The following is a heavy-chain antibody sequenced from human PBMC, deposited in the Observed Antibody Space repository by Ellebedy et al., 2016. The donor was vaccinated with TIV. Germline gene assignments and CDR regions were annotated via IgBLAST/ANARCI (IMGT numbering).Heavy chain of an antibody. CDR3: AEGRSGWYYFDY. D-gene: IGHD6-19*01. J-gene: IGHJ4*02. CDR2: INQSGRT. CDR1: GGSFSGYY. V-gene: IGHV4-34*01. Sequence: SETLSLTCAVYGGSFSGYYWSWIRQPPGKGLEWIEEINQSGRTNYNPSLDKGRVTISVDTSKNQFSLRLSSLTAADTAVYYCAEGRSGWYYFDYWGQGTPVTVSS.